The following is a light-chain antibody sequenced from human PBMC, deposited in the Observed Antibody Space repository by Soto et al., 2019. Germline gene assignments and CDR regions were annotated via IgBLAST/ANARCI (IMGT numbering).Light chain of an antibody. CDR3: QQYNNWPPYT. V-gene: IGKV3-15*01. J-gene: IGKJ2*01. CDR2: DAS. Sequence: EIVMTQSPATLSVSPGERATFSCRASQSISSNLAWHQQKPGQAPRLLIYDASTRATGIPARFSGSGSGTEFTLTISSLQSEDFAVYYCQQYNNWPPYTFGQGTKLEIK. CDR1: QSISSN.